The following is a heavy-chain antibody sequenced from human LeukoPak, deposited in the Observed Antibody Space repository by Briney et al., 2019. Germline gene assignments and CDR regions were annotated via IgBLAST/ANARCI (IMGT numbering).Heavy chain of an antibody. J-gene: IGHJ4*02. CDR3: ARSRYQLLLGDY. V-gene: IGHV1-18*01. Sequence: ASVKVSCKASGYTFTSSGISWVRQAPGQGLEWMGWISAYNGNTNYAQKLQDRVTMTTDTSTSTAYMELRSLRSDDTAVYYCARSRYQLLLGDYWGQGTLVTVSS. D-gene: IGHD2-2*01. CDR1: GYTFTSSG. CDR2: ISAYNGNT.